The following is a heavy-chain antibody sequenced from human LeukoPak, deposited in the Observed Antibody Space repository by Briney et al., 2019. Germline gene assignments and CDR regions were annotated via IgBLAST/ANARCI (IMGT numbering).Heavy chain of an antibody. D-gene: IGHD3-22*01. CDR3: AKDLYDSSAYFLGNDY. CDR2: VTYTGIT. J-gene: IGHJ4*02. Sequence: PSETLSLTCTVSGSSIASGEYYCSWIRQPPGKSLEWFGYVTYTGITNYNPSLSSRVSTSVDTSKNQFSLNLRSVTAADTAVYYCAKDLYDSSAYFLGNDYWGQGTLVTVSS. CDR1: GSSIASGEYY. V-gene: IGHV4-30-4*01.